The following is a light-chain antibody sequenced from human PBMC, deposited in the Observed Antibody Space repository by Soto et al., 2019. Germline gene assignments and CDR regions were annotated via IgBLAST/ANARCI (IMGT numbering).Light chain of an antibody. CDR3: QHYGSSSSWT. CDR2: GAS. V-gene: IGKV3-20*01. J-gene: IGKJ1*01. CDR1: QSISNNY. Sequence: VVTQFPGSLSLSPGERATLSCRASQSISNNYLAWYQQKPGQAPRLLIYGASSRATGIPDRFSGSGSGTDFTLTISRLETEDFAVYFCQHYGSSSSWTFGQGTKVDIK.